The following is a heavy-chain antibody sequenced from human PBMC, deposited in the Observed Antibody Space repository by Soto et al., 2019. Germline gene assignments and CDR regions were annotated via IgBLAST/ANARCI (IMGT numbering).Heavy chain of an antibody. V-gene: IGHV1-2*02. J-gene: IGHJ1*01. CDR2: INPNSGGT. Sequence: ASVKVSCKASGYTFTGYYMHWVRQAPGQGLEWVGWINPNSGGTNYAQKFQGRVTMTRDTSISTAYMELSRLRSDDTAVYYCARVYYGPSQEYFQHWGQGTLVTVSS. CDR3: ARVYYGPSQEYFQH. D-gene: IGHD3-10*01. CDR1: GYTFTGYY.